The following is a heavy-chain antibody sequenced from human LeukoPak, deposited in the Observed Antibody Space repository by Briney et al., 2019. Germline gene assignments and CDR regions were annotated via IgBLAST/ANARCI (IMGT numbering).Heavy chain of an antibody. J-gene: IGHJ5*02. CDR3: AREVVRLNWFDP. V-gene: IGHV4-59*12. CDR1: GGSISDYS. CDR2: IYYSGSA. Sequence: SETLSLTCTVSGGSISDYSWSWTRQPPGKGLEWIGNIYYSGSANHNPSLKSRVTISRDTSKNQFSLKLSSVTAADTAVYYCAREVVRLNWFDPWGQGTLVTVSS. D-gene: IGHD3-10*01.